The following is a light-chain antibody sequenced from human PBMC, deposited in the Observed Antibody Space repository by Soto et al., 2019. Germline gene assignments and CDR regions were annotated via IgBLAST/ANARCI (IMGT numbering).Light chain of an antibody. CDR3: SSYTSSSTYVV. J-gene: IGLJ2*01. CDR2: EVS. V-gene: IGLV2-14*01. CDR1: SSDVGGYNY. Sequence: QSALTQPASVSGSPGQSSTISCTGTSSDVGGYNYVSWYQQHPGKAPKLMIYEVSNRPSGVSNRFSGSKSGNTASLTISGRQAEDEADYYCSSYTSSSTYVVFGGGTKLTVL.